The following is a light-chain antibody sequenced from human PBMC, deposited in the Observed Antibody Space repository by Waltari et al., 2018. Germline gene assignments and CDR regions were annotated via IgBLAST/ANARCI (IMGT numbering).Light chain of an antibody. CDR2: DTS. CDR1: QSVSNS. V-gene: IGKV3-11*01. CDR3: QQRNIWPLT. Sequence: EVVLTQSPATLSLSPGEGATLSCRASQSVSNSLAWDQQKPGQPPRLLIYDTSNRASGIPARFSASGSGTDFTLSITSLEPEDFAVYYCQQRNIWPLTFGGGTKVEIK. J-gene: IGKJ4*01.